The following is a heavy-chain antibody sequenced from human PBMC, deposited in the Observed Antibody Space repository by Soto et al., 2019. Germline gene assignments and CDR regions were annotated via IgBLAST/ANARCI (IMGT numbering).Heavy chain of an antibody. J-gene: IGHJ6*02. Sequence: LRLSCAASGFTFSSYAMHWVRQAPGKGLEWVAVISYDGSNKYYADSVKGRFTISRDNSKNTLYLQMNSLRAEDTAVYYCAREVCSSTSCSRSPPGGMDVWGQGTTVTVSS. CDR1: GFTFSSYA. CDR3: AREVCSSTSCSRSPPGGMDV. CDR2: ISYDGSNK. V-gene: IGHV3-30-3*01. D-gene: IGHD2-2*01.